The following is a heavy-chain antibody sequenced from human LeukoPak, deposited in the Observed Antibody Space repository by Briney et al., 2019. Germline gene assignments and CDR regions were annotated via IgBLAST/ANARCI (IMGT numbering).Heavy chain of an antibody. V-gene: IGHV3-23*01. J-gene: IGHJ6*03. CDR3: ARRIGFSYYYMDV. Sequence: GGSLRLSCAASGFTFSSYGMSWVRQAPGKGLEWVSGISGSGGSTYYADSVKGRFTISRDNSHNTLYLQMSGLRAEDTAVYYCARRIGFSYYYMDVWGKGTTVTISS. CDR1: GFTFSSYG. CDR2: ISGSGGST. D-gene: IGHD2/OR15-2a*01.